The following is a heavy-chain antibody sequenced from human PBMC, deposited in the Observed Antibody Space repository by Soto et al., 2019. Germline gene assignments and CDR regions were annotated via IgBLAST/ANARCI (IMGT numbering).Heavy chain of an antibody. V-gene: IGHV4-31*03. Sequence: TSETLSLTCTVSGGSIRSGGYYWSWIRQHPGKGLEWIGYIYYSGSTYYNPSLKSRITINPDTSKNQFSLHLDSVIPEDTAVYYCAGVASFRGMDVWGQGTPVTVSS. CDR2: IYYSGST. J-gene: IGHJ6*02. D-gene: IGHD2-21*01. CDR3: AGVASFRGMDV. CDR1: GGSIRSGGYY.